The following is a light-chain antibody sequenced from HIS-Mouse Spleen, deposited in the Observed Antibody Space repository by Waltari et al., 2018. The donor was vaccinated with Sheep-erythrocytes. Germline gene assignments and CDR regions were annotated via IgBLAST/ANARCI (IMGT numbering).Light chain of an antibody. V-gene: IGKV4-1*01. CDR3: QQYYSTLT. CDR2: WSS. J-gene: IGKJ4*01. CDR1: QSVLYSSNNKTY. Sequence: DIVMTQSPDSLAVSLGERATINCKSSQSVLYSSNNKTYLAWYQQKPGQPPNLLIYWSSTREAGVPDLFSGSGSGTDSTLTISSLQAEDVAVYYCQQYYSTLTFGGGTKVEIK.